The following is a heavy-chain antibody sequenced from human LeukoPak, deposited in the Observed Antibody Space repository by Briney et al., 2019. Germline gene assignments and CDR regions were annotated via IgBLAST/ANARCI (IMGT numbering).Heavy chain of an antibody. Sequence: RASVTVSCKASGYTFTSYYMHWVRQAPGQGLEWMGIINPSGGSTSYAQKFQGRVTMTRDTSTSTVYMELSSLRSEDTAVYYCARGTSITMVRGVLPQHWGQGTLVTVSS. D-gene: IGHD3-10*01. CDR3: ARGTSITMVRGVLPQH. J-gene: IGHJ1*01. CDR1: GYTFTSYY. V-gene: IGHV1-46*01. CDR2: INPSGGST.